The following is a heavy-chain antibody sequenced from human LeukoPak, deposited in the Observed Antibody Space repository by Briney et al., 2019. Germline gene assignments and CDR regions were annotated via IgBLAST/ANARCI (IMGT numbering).Heavy chain of an antibody. V-gene: IGHV1-2*02. Sequence: ASVKVSCKASGYTFTGYYMHWVRPAPGQGLGWMGWINPNSGGTNYAQKFQGRVTMTRDTSISTAYMELSRLRSDDTAVYYCATTQSRLKSYFDYWGQGNLVTVSS. J-gene: IGHJ4*02. CDR1: GYTFTGYY. D-gene: IGHD6-13*01. CDR3: ATTQSRLKSYFDY. CDR2: INPNSGGT.